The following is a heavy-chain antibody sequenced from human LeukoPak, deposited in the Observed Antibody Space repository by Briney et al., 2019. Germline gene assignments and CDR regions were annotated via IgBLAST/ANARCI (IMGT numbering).Heavy chain of an antibody. CDR2: ITGDGGST. V-gene: IGHV3-23*01. CDR1: GFTFSNCA. Sequence: PGRSLRLSCAAAGFTFSNCAMTWVRQAPGKGLEWVSAITGDGGSTFYADSVKGRFIISRDNSNTTGYLQLNSLRGHDRAMYYCAKVEDTVHTTADAFDFWGQGTMVTVSS. CDR3: AKVEDTVHTTADAFDF. J-gene: IGHJ3*01. D-gene: IGHD4-11*01.